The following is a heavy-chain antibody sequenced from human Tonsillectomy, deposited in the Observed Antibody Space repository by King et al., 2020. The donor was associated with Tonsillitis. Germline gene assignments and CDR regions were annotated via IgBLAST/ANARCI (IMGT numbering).Heavy chain of an antibody. V-gene: IGHV3-23*04. CDR3: AKEAVAPSYWYFDL. CDR2: ISGSGGSR. J-gene: IGHJ2*01. Sequence: VQLVESGRNLVQPGGSLRLSCAASGFTFSSYAMSWVRQAPGKGLERVSAISGSGGSRYYADSVKGRFTISRDNSKNMLYLQMNSLRAEDTAVYYCAKEAVAPSYWYFDLWGRGTLVTVSS. CDR1: GFTFSSYA. D-gene: IGHD6-19*01.